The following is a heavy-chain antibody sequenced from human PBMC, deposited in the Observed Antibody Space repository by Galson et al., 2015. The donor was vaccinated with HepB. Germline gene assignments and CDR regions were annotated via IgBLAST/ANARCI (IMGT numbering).Heavy chain of an antibody. CDR2: INSDGSST. J-gene: IGHJ4*02. D-gene: IGHD2-2*01. CDR1: GFTFSSYW. CDR3: ARFATPYQLPMSS. Sequence: SLRLSCAASGFTFSSYWMHWVRQAPGKGLVWVSRINSDGSSTSYADSVKGRLTISRDNAKNTLYPQMNSLRAEDTAVYYCARFATPYQLPMSSWGQGTLVTVSS. V-gene: IGHV3-74*01.